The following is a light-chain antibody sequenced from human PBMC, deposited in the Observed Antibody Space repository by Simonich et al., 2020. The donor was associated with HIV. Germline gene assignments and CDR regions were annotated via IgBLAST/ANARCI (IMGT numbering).Light chain of an antibody. CDR1: QGVDNN. V-gene: IGKV3-11*01. CDR2: AAS. CDR3: HQRSNWPPWMYT. Sequence: ERVMTQSPATLSVSPGERATLSCRASQGVDNNLAWYQQKPGQAPRLVIYAASNRATGIPARFSGSGSGTDFTLTISSLEPEDFAVYYCHQRSNWPPWMYTFGQGTKLEIK. J-gene: IGKJ2*01.